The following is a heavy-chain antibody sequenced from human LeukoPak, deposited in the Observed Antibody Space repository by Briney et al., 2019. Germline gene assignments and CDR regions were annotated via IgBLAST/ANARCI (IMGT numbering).Heavy chain of an antibody. J-gene: IGHJ4*02. D-gene: IGHD3-22*01. Sequence: GASVKVSCKASGYTFTSYGISWVRQAPGQGLEWMGWISAYNGNTNCAQKLQGRVTMTTDTSTSTAFMELRSLTSDDTAVYYCASDPSYYDSSGYPDYWGQGTLVTVSS. CDR2: ISAYNGNT. V-gene: IGHV1-18*01. CDR1: GYTFTSYG. CDR3: ASDPSYYDSSGYPDY.